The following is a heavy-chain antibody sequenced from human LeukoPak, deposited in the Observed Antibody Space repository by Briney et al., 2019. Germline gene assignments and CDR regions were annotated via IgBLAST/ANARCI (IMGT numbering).Heavy chain of an antibody. CDR3: AKDPAAAGYFDY. Sequence: EASVKVSCKASGYTFTSYAMHWVRQAPGQRLEWMGWINAGNGNTKYSQKFQGRVTITRDTSASTAYMELSSLRSEDTAVYYCAKDPAAAGYFDYWGQGTLVTVSS. D-gene: IGHD6-13*01. CDR1: GYTFTSYA. J-gene: IGHJ4*02. CDR2: INAGNGNT. V-gene: IGHV1-3*01.